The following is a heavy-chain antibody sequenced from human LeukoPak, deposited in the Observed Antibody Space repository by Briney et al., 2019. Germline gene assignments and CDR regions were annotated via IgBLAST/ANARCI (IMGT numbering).Heavy chain of an antibody. CDR1: GFTFSSYE. V-gene: IGHV3-48*03. D-gene: IGHD2-2*01. CDR2: ISSSGSTI. J-gene: IGHJ5*02. Sequence: PGGSLRLSCAASGFTFSSYEMNWVRQAPGKGLEWVSYISSSGSTIYYADSVKGRFTISRDNAKNSLYLQMNSLRAEDTAVYYCARCFAQYQRQNNWFDPWGQGTLVTVSS. CDR3: ARCFAQYQRQNNWFDP.